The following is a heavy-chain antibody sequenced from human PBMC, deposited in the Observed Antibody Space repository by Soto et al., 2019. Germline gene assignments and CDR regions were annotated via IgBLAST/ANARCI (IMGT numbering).Heavy chain of an antibody. J-gene: IGHJ4*02. CDR3: ARSVAAPGAHIYY. D-gene: IGHD6-13*01. Sequence: GGSLRLSCAASGFTFSSYAMHWVRQAPGKGLEWVAVISYDGSNKYYADSVKGRFTISRDNSKNTLYLQMNSLRAEDTAVYYCARSVAAPGAHIYYFGQGTQVTVSA. CDR1: GFTFSSYA. CDR2: ISYDGSNK. V-gene: IGHV3-30-3*01.